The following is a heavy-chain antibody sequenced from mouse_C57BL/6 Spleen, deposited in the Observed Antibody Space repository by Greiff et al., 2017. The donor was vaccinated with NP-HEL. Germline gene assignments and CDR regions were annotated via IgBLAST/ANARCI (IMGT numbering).Heavy chain of an antibody. Sequence: EVQLQQSGPELVKPGASVKISCKASGYTFTDYYMNWVKQSHGKSLEWIGDINPNNGGTSYNQKFKGKATLTVDKSSSTAYMELRSLTSEDSAVYYCARNTTEFDYWGQGTTLTVSS. CDR1: GYTFTDYY. D-gene: IGHD1-1*01. V-gene: IGHV1-26*01. CDR3: ARNTTEFDY. CDR2: INPNNGGT. J-gene: IGHJ2*01.